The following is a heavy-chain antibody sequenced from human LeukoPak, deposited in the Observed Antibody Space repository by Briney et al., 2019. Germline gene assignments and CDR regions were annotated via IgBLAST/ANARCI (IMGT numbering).Heavy chain of an antibody. Sequence: GGSLRLSCAASVFTFSSYSMNWVRQAPGKGLEWVSSISSSSSYIYYADSVKGRFIISRDNAKNSLYLQMNSLRAEDTAVYYCAREFDSSGYPTSFDYWGQGTLVTVSS. CDR1: VFTFSSYS. J-gene: IGHJ4*02. D-gene: IGHD3-22*01. V-gene: IGHV3-21*01. CDR2: ISSSSSYI. CDR3: AREFDSSGYPTSFDY.